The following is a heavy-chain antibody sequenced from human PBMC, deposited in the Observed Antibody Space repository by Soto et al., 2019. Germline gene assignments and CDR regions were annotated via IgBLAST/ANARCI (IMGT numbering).Heavy chain of an antibody. J-gene: IGHJ6*02. V-gene: IGHV1-69*13. D-gene: IGHD4-17*01. Sequence: ASVKVSCKASGGTFSSYPINWVRQAPGQGLEWMGGVIPIFGTTSYAQKFQGRVTITADESTTTAYMEISSLRSDDTAVYYCARDSSTSPYYYGMDVWGQGTTVTVSS. CDR3: ARDSSTSPYYYGMDV. CDR2: VIPIFGTT. CDR1: GGTFSSYP.